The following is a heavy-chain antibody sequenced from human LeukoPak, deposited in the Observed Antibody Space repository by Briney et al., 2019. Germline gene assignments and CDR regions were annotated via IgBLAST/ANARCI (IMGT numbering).Heavy chain of an antibody. Sequence: ASVKVSCKASGDTFNSYALSWVRQAPGQGLEWMGRLIPNINIGTNAQKFQGRVTISADKSTTTVYMELNSLRSEDSAVYYCARERGRGGDPHVFDTWGQGTMVTVSS. CDR3: ARERGRGGDPHVFDT. CDR1: GDTFNSYA. J-gene: IGHJ3*02. CDR2: LIPNINIG. V-gene: IGHV1-69*04. D-gene: IGHD2-21*02.